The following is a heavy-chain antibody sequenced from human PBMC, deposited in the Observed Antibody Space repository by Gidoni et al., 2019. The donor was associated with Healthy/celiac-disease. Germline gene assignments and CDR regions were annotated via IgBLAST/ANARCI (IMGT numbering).Heavy chain of an antibody. CDR1: GHTYSSYS. D-gene: IGHD2-2*01. CDR3: ATLSESCSSTSCYYFDY. J-gene: IGHJ4*02. CDR2: ISSSSIDI. Sequence: EGQLVEPGGGLARPGRSLRRSWAASGHTYSSYSMHWVRQAPGKGLGWVSSISSSSIDISYADSVKGRFTISRDNARNSLYLQMNGLRAEDTAVYYCATLSESCSSTSCYYFDYWGQGTLVTVSS. V-gene: IGHV3-21*01.